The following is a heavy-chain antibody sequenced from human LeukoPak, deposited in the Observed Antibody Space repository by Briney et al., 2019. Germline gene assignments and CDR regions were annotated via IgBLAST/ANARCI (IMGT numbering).Heavy chain of an antibody. D-gene: IGHD1-26*01. V-gene: IGHV4-61*01. CDR3: ARGQVGATQLFDD. CDR2: IYNSEST. J-gene: IGHJ4*01. CDR1: GGSVSSSTYY. Sequence: SETLSLTCTVSGGSVSSSTYYWNWIRQPPGKGLEWIGYIYNSESTNYNPSFKSRLTISVDTSRNQYSLKVNSVTAAATAVYYCARGQVGATQLFDDWGQGTRVTVSS.